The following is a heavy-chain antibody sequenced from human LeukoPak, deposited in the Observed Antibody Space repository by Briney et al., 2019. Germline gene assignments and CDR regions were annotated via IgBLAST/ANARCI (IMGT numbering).Heavy chain of an antibody. Sequence: PGGSLRLSCAASGFTFSSYEMNWVRQAPGKGLEWVAYISSSGSTIYYADSVKGRFTISRDNAKNSLYLQMNSLRAEDTAVYYCAREGFGELLGMDYWGQGTLVTVSS. J-gene: IGHJ4*02. D-gene: IGHD1-26*01. CDR2: ISSSGSTI. CDR3: AREGFGELLGMDY. V-gene: IGHV3-48*03. CDR1: GFTFSSYE.